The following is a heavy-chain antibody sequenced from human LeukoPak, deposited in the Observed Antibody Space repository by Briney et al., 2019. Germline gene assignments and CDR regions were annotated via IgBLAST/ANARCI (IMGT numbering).Heavy chain of an antibody. D-gene: IGHD3-22*01. CDR3: ARCYYDSSGYPTQDY. CDR2: ISSNGGIT. J-gene: IGHJ4*02. Sequence: GGALRLSCAASGFTFSSYAMHWVRQAQGKGLEYVSAISSNGGITYYENSVKGRFTISRENSKNTLYLQMGSLRAEDMAVYYCARCYYDSSGYPTQDYWGQGTLVTVSS. V-gene: IGHV3-64*01. CDR1: GFTFSSYA.